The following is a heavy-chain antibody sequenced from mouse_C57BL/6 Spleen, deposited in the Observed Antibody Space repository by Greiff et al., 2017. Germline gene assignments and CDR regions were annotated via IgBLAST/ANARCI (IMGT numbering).Heavy chain of an antibody. V-gene: IGHV5-17*01. CDR1: GFTFSDYG. CDR2: ISSGSSTI. J-gene: IGHJ4*01. Sequence: EVMLVESGGGLVKPGGSLTLSCAASGFTFSDYGMHWVRQAPEKGLEWVAYISSGSSTIYYADTVKGRFTISRDNAKNTLFLQMTSLRSEDTAMYYCARWGYYAMDYWGQGTSVTVSS. CDR3: ARWGYYAMDY.